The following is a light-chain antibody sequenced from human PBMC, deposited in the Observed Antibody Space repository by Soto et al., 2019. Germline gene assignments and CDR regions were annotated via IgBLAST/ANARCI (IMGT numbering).Light chain of an antibody. V-gene: IGKV3-15*01. CDR3: QQYNNWPRLT. CDR1: QSVSSN. CDR2: GAS. J-gene: IGKJ4*01. Sequence: EIVMTQSPATLSVSPGERATLSCRASQSVSSNLAWYQQKPGQAPRLLIYGASTRATGIPARFSGSGSGTEFTLTISSLQSEDFAVYYCQQYNNWPRLTCSGGTKVEIK.